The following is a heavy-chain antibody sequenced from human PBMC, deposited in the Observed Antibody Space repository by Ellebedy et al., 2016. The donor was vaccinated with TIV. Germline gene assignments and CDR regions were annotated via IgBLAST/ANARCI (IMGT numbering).Heavy chain of an antibody. Sequence: MPSETLSLTCTVSGASITNPWWSWIRQPPGKGLEWVGYISYNGITNYSPSLRSRVTISLGPSTNQFSLTFTSVTAADTAVYYCASHYSASGWRAYFDSWGQGAPVTVSS. CDR3: ASHYSASGWRAYFDS. D-gene: IGHD6-19*01. J-gene: IGHJ4*02. CDR1: GASITNPW. CDR2: ISYNGIT. V-gene: IGHV4-59*11.